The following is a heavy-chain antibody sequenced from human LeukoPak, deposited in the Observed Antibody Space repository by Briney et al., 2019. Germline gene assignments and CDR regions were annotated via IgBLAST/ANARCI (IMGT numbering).Heavy chain of an antibody. D-gene: IGHD2-21*02. CDR3: AKRGDCGGDCYSV. CDR1: GFTFSSYA. V-gene: IGHV3-23*01. Sequence: PGGSLGLSCAASGFTFSSYAMSWVRQAPGKGLEWVSAISGSGGSTYYADSVKGRFTISRDNSKNTLYLQMNILRAEDTAVYYCAKRGDCGGDCYSVWGQGTLVTVSS. J-gene: IGHJ4*02. CDR2: ISGSGGST.